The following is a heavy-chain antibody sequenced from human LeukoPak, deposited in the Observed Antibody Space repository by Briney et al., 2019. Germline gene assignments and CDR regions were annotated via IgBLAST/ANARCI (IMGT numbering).Heavy chain of an antibody. CDR2: IDHSGST. Sequence: PSETLSLTCTVSGYSISSGYYWGWIRQPPGKGLEWTGSIDHSGSTYYNPSLKSRITISVDTSKNQFSLKLSSVTAADTAVYYCAKPEVVSIDYWGQGTLVTVSS. J-gene: IGHJ4*02. CDR3: AKPEVVSIDY. V-gene: IGHV4-38-2*02. D-gene: IGHD4-23*01. CDR1: GYSISSGYY.